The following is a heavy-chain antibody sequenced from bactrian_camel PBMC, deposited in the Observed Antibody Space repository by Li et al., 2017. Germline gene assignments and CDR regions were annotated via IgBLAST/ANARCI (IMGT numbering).Heavy chain of an antibody. J-gene: IGHJ4*01. CDR3: AAESPCYYTDFDRFDAYNY. CDR1: GFIFSKSG. CDR2: ISGDGTRT. Sequence: DVQLVESGGGSVQAGGSLRLSCTTSGFIFSKSGMSWVRQGPGKGLEWISSISGDGTRTNYVDSMKGRCTISRDNAENTVYLQMNNLKPEDTAMYYCAAESPCYYTDFDRFDAYNYWGQGTQVTV. V-gene: IGHV3S40*01. D-gene: IGHD4*01.